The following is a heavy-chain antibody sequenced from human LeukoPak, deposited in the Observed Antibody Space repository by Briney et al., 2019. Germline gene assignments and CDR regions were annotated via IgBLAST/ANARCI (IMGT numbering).Heavy chain of an antibody. D-gene: IGHD1-26*01. CDR1: GFTFSSYA. V-gene: IGHV3-23*01. Sequence: GESLKISCAASGFTFSSYAMSWVRQAPGKGLEWVSAISGSGGSTYYADSVKGRFTISRDNSKNTLYLQMNSLRAEDTAVYYCAKGARWXXXXXXXXXXDPWGXXTLVTVSS. CDR3: AKGARWXXXXXXXXXXDP. J-gene: IGHJ5*02. CDR2: ISGSGGST.